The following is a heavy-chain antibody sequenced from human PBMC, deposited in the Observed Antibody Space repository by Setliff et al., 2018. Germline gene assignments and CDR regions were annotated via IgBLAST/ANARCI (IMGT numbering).Heavy chain of an antibody. Sequence: GGSLRLSCAASGFTFSSYSMNWVRQAPGKGLEWVSSISSSSSYIYYADSVKGRFTISRDNAKNSLYLQMNGLRAEDTAVYYCLLVKGQLVPYWGQGTLVTVSS. CDR3: LLVKGQLVPY. V-gene: IGHV3-21*01. CDR1: GFTFSSYS. J-gene: IGHJ4*02. D-gene: IGHD6-6*01. CDR2: ISSSSSYI.